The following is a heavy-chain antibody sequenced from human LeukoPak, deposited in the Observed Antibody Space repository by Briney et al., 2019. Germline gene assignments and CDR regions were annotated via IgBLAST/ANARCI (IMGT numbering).Heavy chain of an antibody. CDR2: FDPEDGET. CDR1: GYTLTELS. D-gene: IGHD6-6*01. J-gene: IGHJ4*02. CDR3: ATSYSSSSRFDY. V-gene: IGHV1-24*01. Sequence: ASVKVSCKVSGYTLTELSMHWVRQAPGKGLEWMGGFDPEDGETIYAQKFQGRVTMTEDTSTDTAYMELSSLRSEDTAVYYCATSYSSSSRFDYWGQGTLVAVSS.